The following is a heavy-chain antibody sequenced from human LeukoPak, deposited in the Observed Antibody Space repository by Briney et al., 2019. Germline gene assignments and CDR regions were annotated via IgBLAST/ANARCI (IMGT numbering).Heavy chain of an antibody. D-gene: IGHD5/OR15-5a*01. J-gene: IGHJ4*02. V-gene: IGHV3-53*01. CDR1: GFTVSSNY. CDR3: ARGDGVYVY. CDR2: IYSGGTT. Sequence: GGSLRLSCAASGFTVSSNYMTWVRRAPGQGLEWVSVIYSGGTTYYADSVKGRFTISRDNSKNTVYLQMNSLRVEDTAVYYCARGDGVYVYWGQGTLVTVSS.